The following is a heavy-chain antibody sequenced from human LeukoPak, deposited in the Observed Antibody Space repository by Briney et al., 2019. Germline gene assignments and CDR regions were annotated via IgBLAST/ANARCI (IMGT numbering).Heavy chain of an antibody. J-gene: IGHJ4*02. D-gene: IGHD3-10*01. Sequence: ASVKVSCKASGGTFSSYAINWVRQAPGQGLEWMGGTIPIFGTANYAQKFQGRVAITTDESTSTAYMELSSLRSEDTAVYYCARDGLIWSYLFDYWGQGTLVTVSS. CDR3: ARDGLIWSYLFDY. V-gene: IGHV1-69*05. CDR1: GGTFSSYA. CDR2: TIPIFGTA.